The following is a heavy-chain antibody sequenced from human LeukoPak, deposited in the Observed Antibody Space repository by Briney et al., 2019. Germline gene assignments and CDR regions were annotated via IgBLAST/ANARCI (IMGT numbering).Heavy chain of an antibody. CDR2: INQDGANI. J-gene: IGHJ4*02. D-gene: IGHD4-17*01. V-gene: IGHV3-7*01. CDR3: ARGAGDYGDYVIDY. CDR1: RFIFSDYW. Sequence: GGSLRLSCAASRFIFSDYWMNWVRQAPGKGLEWVANINQDGANIHYVDSVKGRFTISRDNAENSLFLQMNSLTAEDTAVYYCARGAGDYGDYVIDYWGQGTPVTVSS.